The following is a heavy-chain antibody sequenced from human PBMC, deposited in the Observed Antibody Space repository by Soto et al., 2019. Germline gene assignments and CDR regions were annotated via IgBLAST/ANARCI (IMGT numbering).Heavy chain of an antibody. CDR2: IRSKANSYAT. D-gene: IGHD1-26*01. CDR1: GFTFSGSA. V-gene: IGHV3-73*01. Sequence: GGSLRLSCAASGFTFSGSAMHWVRQASGKGLEWVGRIRSKANSYATAYAASVKGRFTISRDDSKNTAYLQMNSLKTEDTAVYYCTKTPDFVEAKATVYWGQGTLVTVSS. CDR3: TKTPDFVEAKATVY. J-gene: IGHJ4*02.